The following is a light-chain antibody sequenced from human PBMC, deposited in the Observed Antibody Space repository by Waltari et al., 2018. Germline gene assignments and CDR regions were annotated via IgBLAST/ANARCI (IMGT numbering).Light chain of an antibody. CDR2: DVS. Sequence: QSALTQPASVSGSPGQSITISCPGTRSDVAGYNYVSWYQQHPGKAPKLMIYDVSNRPSGVSNRFSGSKSGNTASLTISGLQAEDEADYYCSSYTSSSTLYVFGTGTKVTVL. V-gene: IGLV2-14*03. CDR3: SSYTSSSTLYV. J-gene: IGLJ1*01. CDR1: RSDVAGYNY.